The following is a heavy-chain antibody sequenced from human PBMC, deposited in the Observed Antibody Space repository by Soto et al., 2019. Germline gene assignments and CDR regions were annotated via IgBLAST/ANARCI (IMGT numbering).Heavy chain of an antibody. D-gene: IGHD6-19*01. Sequence: ASVKVSCKASGYIFTGYYMHWVRQAPGQGLEWMGWINPNSGGTNYAQRFQGRVTMTRDTSISTAYMELSRLRSDDTAVYYCARPLYSSSGYWGQGTLVTVSS. CDR2: INPNSGGT. CDR1: GYIFTGYY. J-gene: IGHJ4*02. CDR3: ARPLYSSSGY. V-gene: IGHV1-2*02.